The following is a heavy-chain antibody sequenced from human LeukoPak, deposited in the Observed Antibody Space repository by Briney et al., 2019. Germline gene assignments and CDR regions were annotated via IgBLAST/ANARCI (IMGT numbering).Heavy chain of an antibody. Sequence: TSSETLSLTCTVSGGSISSSNYYWAWIRQPPGKGLEWIGNIHYSGSTYYNASLNSRITMSIDTSKNRFSLRLSSVTAADTAVYYCARGGYDSSGYYQEYFQHWGQGTLVTVSS. CDR1: GGSISSSNYY. J-gene: IGHJ1*01. D-gene: IGHD3-22*01. V-gene: IGHV4-39*01. CDR2: IHYSGST. CDR3: ARGGYDSSGYYQEYFQH.